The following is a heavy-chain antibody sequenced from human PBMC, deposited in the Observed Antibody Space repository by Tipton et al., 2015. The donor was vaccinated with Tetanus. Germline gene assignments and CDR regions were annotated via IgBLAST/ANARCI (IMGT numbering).Heavy chain of an antibody. Sequence: GLVKPSETLSLTCIVSGGSMSGSGHYGAWVRQSPGKGLEWIGSVSYSGRTYYSPSLKSRVNMSVDTSKKDFSVRLGSVTAADTAVYYCARLREIVSRSGWAFDYWGQGILVIVSA. CDR1: GGSMSGSGHY. J-gene: IGHJ4*02. D-gene: IGHD3-10*01. CDR2: VSYSGRT. CDR3: ARLREIVSRSGWAFDY. V-gene: IGHV4-39*02.